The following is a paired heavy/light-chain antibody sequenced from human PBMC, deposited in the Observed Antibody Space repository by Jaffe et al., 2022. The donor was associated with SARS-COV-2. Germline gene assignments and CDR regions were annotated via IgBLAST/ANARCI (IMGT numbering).Light chain of an antibody. Sequence: QSALTQPASVSGSPGQSITISCTGTSSDVGSYNLVSWYQQHPGKAPKLMIYEGSKRPSGVSNRFSGSKSGNTASLTISGLQAEDEADYYCCSYAGSSWVFGGGTKLTVL. J-gene: IGLJ3*02. CDR3: CSYAGSSWV. CDR2: EGS. V-gene: IGLV2-23*01. CDR1: SSDVGSYNL.
Heavy chain of an antibody. CDR3: ARGRGSGWYRGLGYYYYYMDV. Sequence: QVQLQESGPGLVKPSETLSLTCTVSGGSISSYYWSWIRQPPGKGLEWIGYIYYSGSTNYNPSLKSRVTISVDTSKNQFSLKLSSVTAADTAVYYCARGRGSGWYRGLGYYYYYMDVWGKGTTVTVSS. V-gene: IGHV4-59*01. D-gene: IGHD6-19*01. J-gene: IGHJ6*03. CDR2: IYYSGST. CDR1: GGSISSYY.